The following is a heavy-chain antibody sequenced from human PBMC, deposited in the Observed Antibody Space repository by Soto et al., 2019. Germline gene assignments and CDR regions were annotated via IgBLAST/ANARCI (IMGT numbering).Heavy chain of an antibody. J-gene: IGHJ4*02. V-gene: IGHV3-30-3*01. CDR1: GFTFSSYA. D-gene: IGHD3-22*01. Sequence: GGSLRLSCAASGFTFSSYAMHWVRQAPGKGLEWVAVISYDGSNKYYADSVKGRFTISRDNSKNTLYLQMNSLRAEDTAVYYCARRISSARGLRVGYFDYWGQGTLVTVYS. CDR3: ARRISSARGLRVGYFDY. CDR2: ISYDGSNK.